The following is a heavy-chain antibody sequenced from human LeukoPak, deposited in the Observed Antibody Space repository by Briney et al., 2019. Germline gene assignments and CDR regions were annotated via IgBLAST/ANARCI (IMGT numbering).Heavy chain of an antibody. CDR1: GYTFTGYY. Sequence: ASVKVSCKASGYTFTGYYMHWVRQAPGQGLEWMGWINPNSGGTNYAQKFQGRVTMTRDTSISTAYMELSRLRSDDTAVYYCAREDYGGNSVWFDPWGQGTLVTVSS. CDR2: INPNSGGT. J-gene: IGHJ5*02. V-gene: IGHV1-2*02. D-gene: IGHD4-23*01. CDR3: AREDYGGNSVWFDP.